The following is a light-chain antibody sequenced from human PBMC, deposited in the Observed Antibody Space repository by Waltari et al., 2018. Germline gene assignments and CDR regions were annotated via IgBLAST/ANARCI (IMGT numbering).Light chain of an antibody. CDR2: GST. V-gene: IGLV1-40*01. CDR3: QSYDTSLSVV. J-gene: IGLJ3*02. Sequence: QSVLTQPPSVSGAPGQRVTISCTGSGSHIGAGYDVNWYQQLPRAAPKLLIYGSTSRPLGVPDRFFGSTSGTSASLAITGLQAEDEADYYCQSYDTSLSVVFGGGTKLTVL. CDR1: GSHIGAGYD.